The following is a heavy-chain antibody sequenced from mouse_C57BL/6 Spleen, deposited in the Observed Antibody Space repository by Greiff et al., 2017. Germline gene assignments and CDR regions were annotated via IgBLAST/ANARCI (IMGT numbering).Heavy chain of an antibody. J-gene: IGHJ3*01. CDR1: GYTFTDYE. CDR2: IDPETGGT. D-gene: IGHD1-1*01. CDR3: TRREKNYYGSSWFAY. Sequence: QVQLQQSGAELVRPGASVTLSCKASGYTFTDYEMHWVKQTPVHGLEWIGAIDPETGGTAYNQKFKGKAILTADKSSSTAYMELRSLTSEDSAVYYCTRREKNYYGSSWFAYWGQGTLVTVSA. V-gene: IGHV1-15*01.